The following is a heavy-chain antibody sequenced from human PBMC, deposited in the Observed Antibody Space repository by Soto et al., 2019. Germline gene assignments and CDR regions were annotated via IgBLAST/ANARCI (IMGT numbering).Heavy chain of an antibody. CDR1: GYTFTSYG. V-gene: IGHV1-18*01. Sequence: ASVKVSCKASGYTFTSYGISWVRQAPGQGLEWMGWISAYNGNTNYAQKLQGRVTMTTDTSTSTAYMELRSLRSDDTAVYYCARDLTGTTSGYYYYYYYMDVWGKGTTVTVSS. CDR3: ARDLTGTTSGYYYYYYYMDV. D-gene: IGHD1-7*01. J-gene: IGHJ6*03. CDR2: ISAYNGNT.